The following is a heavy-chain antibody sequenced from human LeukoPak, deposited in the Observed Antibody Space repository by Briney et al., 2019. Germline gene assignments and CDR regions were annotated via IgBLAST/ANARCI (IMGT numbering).Heavy chain of an antibody. J-gene: IGHJ1*01. Sequence: GGSLRLSCAASGFAFNSLAMSWVRQAPGKGLEWVSVISRSGDSIYYADSVKGRFTISRDNAKNSLFLQMNSLSAEDTAVYYCATAHDTGGFLRAEYFHHWGQGTLVTVSS. CDR2: ISRSGDSI. CDR3: ATAHDTGGFLRAEYFHH. CDR1: GFAFNSLA. D-gene: IGHD2-8*02. V-gene: IGHV3-23*01.